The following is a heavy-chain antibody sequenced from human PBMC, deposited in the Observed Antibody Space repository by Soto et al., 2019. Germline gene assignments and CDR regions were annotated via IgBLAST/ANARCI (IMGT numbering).Heavy chain of an antibody. CDR2: IYYSGST. CDR3: ASDHPTVTSDYYYYGMDV. CDR1: GGSISSGDYY. Sequence: QVQLQESGPGLVKPSQTLSLTCTVSGGSISSGDYYWSWIRQPPGKGLEWIGYIYYSGSTYYNQSLKSRVTISVDTSKNQFSLKLSSVTAAYTAVYYCASDHPTVTSDYYYYGMDVWGQGTTVTVSS. D-gene: IGHD5-12*01. J-gene: IGHJ6*02. V-gene: IGHV4-30-4*01.